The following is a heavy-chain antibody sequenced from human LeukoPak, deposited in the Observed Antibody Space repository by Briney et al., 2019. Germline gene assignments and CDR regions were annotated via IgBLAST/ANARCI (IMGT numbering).Heavy chain of an antibody. J-gene: IGHJ4*02. CDR1: GYTFTGYY. CDR2: INPNSGGT. CDR3: ARDSRGWYAWVDY. D-gene: IGHD6-19*01. V-gene: IGHV1-2*06. Sequence: EASVKVSCKASGYTFTGYYMHWVRQAPGQGLEWMGRINPNSGGTNYAQKFQGRVTMTRDTSISTAYMELSRLRSDDTAVYYCARDSRGWYAWVDYWGQGTLVTVSS.